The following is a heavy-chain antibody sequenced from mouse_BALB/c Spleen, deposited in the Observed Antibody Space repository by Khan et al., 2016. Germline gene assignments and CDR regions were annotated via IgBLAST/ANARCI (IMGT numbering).Heavy chain of an antibody. CDR3: ARLEYYGYAY. D-gene: IGHD1-2*01. Sequence: VRLQQSGPELVKPGASVKISCKASGYTFTDYNMHWVKQSHGKSLEWIGYIYPHSGGTGYYQKFKNQAILTEDSSTNTAYMELRSLTAEDSAIYYCARLEYYGYAYGDRRTLVAVSA. J-gene: IGHJ3*01. CDR2: IYPHSGGT. CDR1: GYTFTDYN. V-gene: IGHV1S29*02.